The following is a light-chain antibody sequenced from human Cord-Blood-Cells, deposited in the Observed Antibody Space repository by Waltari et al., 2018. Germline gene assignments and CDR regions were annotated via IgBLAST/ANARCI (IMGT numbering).Light chain of an antibody. CDR2: AAS. J-gene: IGKJ5*01. V-gene: IGKV1-39*01. Sequence: DIQMTQSPSSLSASVGDRVTITCRASQSISSYLNWYQQKPGKAPKLPIYAASSLQSGVPSRFSGSGSGTDCTLTISSLQPEDFATYYCQQSYSTPITFGQGTRLEIK. CDR1: QSISSY. CDR3: QQSYSTPIT.